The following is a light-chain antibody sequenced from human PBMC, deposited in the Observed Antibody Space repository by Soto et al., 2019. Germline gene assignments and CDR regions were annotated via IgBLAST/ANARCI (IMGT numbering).Light chain of an antibody. CDR1: QSVSSSY. V-gene: IGKV3-20*01. Sequence: EIVVTQSPGTLSLSPGERATLSCRASQSVSSSYLAWYQQKPGQAPRLLIYGASSRATGIPDRFSGSGSGTDFTLTISRLEPEDFAVYYCQQYGSSPRTQWTFGQGTKVDIK. CDR2: GAS. J-gene: IGKJ1*01. CDR3: QQYGSSPRTQWT.